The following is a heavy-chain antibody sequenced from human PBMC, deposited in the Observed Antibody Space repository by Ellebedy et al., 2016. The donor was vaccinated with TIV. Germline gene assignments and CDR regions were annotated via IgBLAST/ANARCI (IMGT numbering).Heavy chain of an antibody. Sequence: PGGSLRLSCAVSGFTVSTNYLSWVRQAPGKGLEWVSAIYSDGSTHYADSVRGRLTISRDNSKNTLYLQMKSPRADGTAVYYCANNWVVRGEGWNNGMDVWGQGTTVTVSS. CDR1: GFTVSTNY. J-gene: IGHJ6*02. CDR3: ANNWVVRGEGWNNGMDV. D-gene: IGHD3-10*01. CDR2: IYSDGST. V-gene: IGHV3-66*01.